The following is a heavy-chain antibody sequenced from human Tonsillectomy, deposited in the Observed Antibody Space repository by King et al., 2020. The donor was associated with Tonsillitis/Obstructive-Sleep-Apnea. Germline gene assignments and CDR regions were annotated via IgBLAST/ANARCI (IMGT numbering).Heavy chain of an antibody. V-gene: IGHV3-7*01. J-gene: IGHJ4*02. D-gene: IGHD2-15*01. CDR3: ARGSLEVVAAEMYFFDY. CDR2: IKQDGSEK. CDR1: GFSFSTYW. Sequence: VQLVESGGGLVQPGGSLRVSCAASGFSFSTYWMSWVRQAPGKGLEWVANIKQDGSEKYYVDSVKGRFTISRDNSKNTLFLRINTLRAEDTAVYYCARGSLEVVAAEMYFFDYWGQGTLVTVSS.